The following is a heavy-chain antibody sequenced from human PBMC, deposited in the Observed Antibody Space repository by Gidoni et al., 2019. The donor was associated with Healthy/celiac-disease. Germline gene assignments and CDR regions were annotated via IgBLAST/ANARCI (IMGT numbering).Heavy chain of an antibody. V-gene: IGHV4-61*02. CDR1: GGAISSGSYY. Sequence: QVQLQESGPGLVKPAQTRSLTCTVSGGAISSGSYYWSWLRQPAGKGLEWIGRIYTSGTTNYTPSLTSRVTISVDTSTTQFSLKLSSVPAADTAVYYCARAEAFAVAGFDYWGQVPLVTVSS. CDR2: IYTSGTT. D-gene: IGHD6-19*01. J-gene: IGHJ4*02. CDR3: ARAEAFAVAGFDY.